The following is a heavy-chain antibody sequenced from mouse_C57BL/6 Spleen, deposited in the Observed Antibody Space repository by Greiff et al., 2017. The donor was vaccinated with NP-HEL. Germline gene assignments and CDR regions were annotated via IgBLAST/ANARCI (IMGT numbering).Heavy chain of an antibody. D-gene: IGHD1-1*01. CDR2: ISDGGSYT. CDR1: GFTFSSYA. V-gene: IGHV5-4*01. CDR3: ARDGLRGGYFDY. Sequence: EVQLVESGGGLVKPGGSLKLSCAASGFTFSSYAMSWVRQTPEKRLEWVATISDGGSYTYYPDNVKGRFTISRDNAKNNLYLQMSHLKSEDTAMYYCARDGLRGGYFDYWGQGTTLTVSS. J-gene: IGHJ2*01.